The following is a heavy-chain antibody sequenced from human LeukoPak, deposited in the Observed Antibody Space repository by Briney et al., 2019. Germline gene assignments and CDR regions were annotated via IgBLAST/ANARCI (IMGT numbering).Heavy chain of an antibody. CDR1: GFTFSNYA. V-gene: IGHV3-23*01. Sequence: QSGGSLRLSCAASGFTFSNYAMNWVRQAPGKGLEWVSGISVSGGSIYYADSVKGRFTISRDNSKNTLYLQMNSLRAEDTAVYYCAKEAGIAARPFDYWGQGTLVPVSS. CDR2: ISVSGGSI. CDR3: AKEAGIAARPFDY. D-gene: IGHD6-6*01. J-gene: IGHJ4*02.